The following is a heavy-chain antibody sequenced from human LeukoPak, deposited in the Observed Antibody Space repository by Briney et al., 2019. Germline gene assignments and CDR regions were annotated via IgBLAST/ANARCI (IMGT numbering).Heavy chain of an antibody. D-gene: IGHD1-26*01. CDR1: GYTFTSYG. V-gene: IGHV1-18*01. Sequence: GASVKVSCKASGYTFTSYGISWVRQAPGQGLEWMGWISAYNGNTNYAQKLQGRVTMTTDTSTSTAYMELRSLRSDDTAVYYCARGVDSGSYQTRFDPWGQGTLVTVSS. CDR2: ISAYNGNT. CDR3: ARGVDSGSYQTRFDP. J-gene: IGHJ5*02.